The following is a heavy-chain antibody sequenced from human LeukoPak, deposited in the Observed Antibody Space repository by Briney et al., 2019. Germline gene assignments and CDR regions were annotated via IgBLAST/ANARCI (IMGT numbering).Heavy chain of an antibody. J-gene: IGHJ4*02. V-gene: IGHV4-4*07. CDR2: IYSGGST. CDR1: GGSISSYY. D-gene: IGHD6-6*01. Sequence: SETLSLTRTVSGGSISSYYWSWIRQPAGKGLEWIGRIYSGGSTNFNPSLKSRVTMSVDTSKNQFSLRLSSVTAADTAAYFCARENWRSKSIDFDSWGQGTLVTVSS. CDR3: ARENWRSKSIDFDS.